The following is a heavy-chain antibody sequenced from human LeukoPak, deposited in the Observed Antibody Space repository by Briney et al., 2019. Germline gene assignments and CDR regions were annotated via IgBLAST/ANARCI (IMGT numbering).Heavy chain of an antibody. CDR2: IKQDGSEK. CDR1: GFTFSSYW. D-gene: IGHD2-15*01. J-gene: IGHJ6*03. CDR3: ATQPQGYCSGGSCYSYYYYMDV. Sequence: GGSLRLSCAASGFTFSSYWMSWVRQAPGKGREWVANIKQDGSEKHYVDSVKGRFTISRDNAKNSLYQQMNSLRAEDAAVYYCATQPQGYCSGGSCYSYYYYMDVWGKGTTVTVSS. V-gene: IGHV3-7*01.